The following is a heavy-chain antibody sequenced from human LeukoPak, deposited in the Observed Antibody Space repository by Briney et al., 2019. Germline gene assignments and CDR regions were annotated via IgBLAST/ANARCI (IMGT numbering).Heavy chain of an antibody. CDR1: GFTFSDYN. D-gene: IGHD2-15*01. Sequence: GGSLRLSCAASGFTFSDYNMRWIRQAPGKGLEWVSSISRSGSTKYYADSVKGRFTISRDNAKNSLFLQMNSLRAEDTAVYYCARVLRYCSGGNCYSGGLGYMDVWGKGTTVIVSS. CDR2: ISRSGSTK. CDR3: ARVLRYCSGGNCYSGGLGYMDV. J-gene: IGHJ6*03. V-gene: IGHV3-11*01.